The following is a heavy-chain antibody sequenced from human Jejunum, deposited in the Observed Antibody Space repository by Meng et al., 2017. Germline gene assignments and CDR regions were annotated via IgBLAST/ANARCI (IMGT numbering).Heavy chain of an antibody. Sequence: EVQLVESGGGLVQPGGSLRLSCAASGFTFSSYALSWVRQAPGKGPEWVSAIGGSGGSTFYTDSVKGRFTISRDSPKNTLYLQMNSLRAEDTAVYYCAKPSGGFFLHFHYWGQGTLVTVSS. CDR2: IGGSGGST. V-gene: IGHV3-23*04. J-gene: IGHJ4*02. CDR3: AKPSGGFFLHFHY. CDR1: GFTFSSYA. D-gene: IGHD3-16*01.